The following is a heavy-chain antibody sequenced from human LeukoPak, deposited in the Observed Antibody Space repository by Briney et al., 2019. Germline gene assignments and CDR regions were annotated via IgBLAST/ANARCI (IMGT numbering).Heavy chain of an antibody. CDR1: GGSMSSSSYY. D-gene: IGHD4-17*01. Sequence: SETLSLTCGVSGGSMSSSSYYWGWLRQPPGKGLEWIGSIYYSGSTYYNPSLKSRVTISVDSSKNQCYLKLSSVTAADTAVYYCARHGTVTHRFDYWGQGTLVTVSS. J-gene: IGHJ4*02. V-gene: IGHV4-39*01. CDR2: IYYSGST. CDR3: ARHGTVTHRFDY.